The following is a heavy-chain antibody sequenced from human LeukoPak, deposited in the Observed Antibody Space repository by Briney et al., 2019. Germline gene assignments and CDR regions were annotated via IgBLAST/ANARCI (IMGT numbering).Heavy chain of an antibody. D-gene: IGHD5-12*01. CDR3: ARAEDIVATLWYFDL. CDR2: ISGRGDST. Sequence: GGSLRLSCAASGFTLSSYAMSWVRQAPGKGLEWVSTISGRGDSTYYADSVKGRFTISRDNSKNTLYLQMNSLRVEDTAVYYCARAEDIVATLWYFDLWGRGTLVTVSS. J-gene: IGHJ2*01. V-gene: IGHV3-23*01. CDR1: GFTLSSYA.